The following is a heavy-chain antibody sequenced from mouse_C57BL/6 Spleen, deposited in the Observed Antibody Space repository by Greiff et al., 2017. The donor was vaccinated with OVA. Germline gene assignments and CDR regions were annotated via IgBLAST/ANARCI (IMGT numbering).Heavy chain of an antibody. D-gene: IGHD1-1*01. CDR3: ASNSVYYYAMDY. Sequence: EVQLQQSGPELVKPGASVKISCKASGYTFTDYYMNWVKQSHGKSLEWIGDINHNNGGTSYNQKFKGKATLTVDKSSSTAYMELRSLTSEDSAVYYCASNSVYYYAMDYWGQGTSVTVSS. CDR1: GYTFTDYY. V-gene: IGHV1-26*01. J-gene: IGHJ4*01. CDR2: INHNNGGT.